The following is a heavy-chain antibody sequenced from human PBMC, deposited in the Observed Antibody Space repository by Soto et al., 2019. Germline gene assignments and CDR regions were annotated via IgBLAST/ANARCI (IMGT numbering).Heavy chain of an antibody. CDR2: MNPNSGNT. Sequence: QVQLVQSGAEVKKPGASVKVSCKTSGYTFTSYDINWVRQATGHGLEWMGWMNPNSGNTGYAQNLQGRVTMTRHTSISTAYMQLSALRSDDTAVYYCATGRSTSWFSDYWGQGTLVTVSS. CDR1: GYTFTSYD. V-gene: IGHV1-8*01. D-gene: IGHD6-13*01. CDR3: ATGRSTSWFSDY. J-gene: IGHJ4*02.